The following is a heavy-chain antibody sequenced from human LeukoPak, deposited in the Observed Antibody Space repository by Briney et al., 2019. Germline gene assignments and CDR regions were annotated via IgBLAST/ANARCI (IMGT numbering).Heavy chain of an antibody. CDR3: ASRIAAAGIIDY. V-gene: IGHV3-11*01. J-gene: IGHJ4*02. D-gene: IGHD6-13*01. Sequence: GGSLRLSCVASGFTFSDYYMSWIRQAPGKGLEWVSYISSSDTTIYYADSVKGRFTISRDNAKNSLYLQMNSLRVEDTAVYYCASRIAAAGIIDYWGQGTLVTVSS. CDR1: GFTFSDYY. CDR2: ISSSDTTI.